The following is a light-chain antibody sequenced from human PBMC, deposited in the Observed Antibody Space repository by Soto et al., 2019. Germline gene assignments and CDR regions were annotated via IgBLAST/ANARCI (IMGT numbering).Light chain of an antibody. J-gene: IGLJ1*01. CDR3: SSYTSSSTVV. V-gene: IGLV2-14*01. Sequence: QSALTQPASVSGSPGQSITISCTGTSSDVGGYNYVSWYQQHPGKAPKLMIYEVSNRPSGVSNRFSGYKSGNTASLTISGLQAEDEADYYCSSYTSSSTVVFGTGTKVTVL. CDR1: SSDVGGYNY. CDR2: EVS.